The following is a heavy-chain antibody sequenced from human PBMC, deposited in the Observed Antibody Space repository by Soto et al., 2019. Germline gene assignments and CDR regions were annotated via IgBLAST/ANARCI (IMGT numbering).Heavy chain of an antibody. CDR2: ISGSGGNT. J-gene: IGHJ5*02. CDR3: AKSRDFWSGYYKVVWFDP. CDR1: GFTFSSYA. V-gene: IGHV3-23*01. Sequence: GGSLRLSCAASGFTFSSYAMSWVRQAPGKGLEWVSAISGSGGNTYYADSVKGRFTISRDNSKNTLYLQMNRLRAEDTAVYYGAKSRDFWSGYYKVVWFDPWGQGTLVTVSS. D-gene: IGHD3-3*01.